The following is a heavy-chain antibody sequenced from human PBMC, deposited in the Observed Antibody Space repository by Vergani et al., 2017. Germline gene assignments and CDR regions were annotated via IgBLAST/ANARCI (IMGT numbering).Heavy chain of an antibody. J-gene: IGHJ5*02. D-gene: IGHD4-23*01. V-gene: IGHV1-69*04. Sequence: QVQLVQSGAEVKKPGASVKVSCKASGGTFSSYAISWVRQAPGQGLEWMGRIIPILGIANYAQKFQGRFTITADKSTSTAYMELSSLRSEETAVYYCARDGGDGGNSGWFDPWGQGTLVTVSS. CDR2: IIPILGIA. CDR1: GGTFSSYA. CDR3: ARDGGDGGNSGWFDP.